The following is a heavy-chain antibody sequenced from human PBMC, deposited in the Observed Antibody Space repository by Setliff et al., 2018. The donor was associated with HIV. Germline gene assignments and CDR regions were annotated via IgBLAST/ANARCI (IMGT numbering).Heavy chain of an antibody. J-gene: IGHJ3*02. D-gene: IGHD5-12*01. CDR3: ARQNYDGNSWDI. V-gene: IGHV1-69*05. CDR2: IIPIFGTA. CDR1: GGTFSSYA. Sequence: SVKVSCKASGGTFSSYAISWVRQAPGQGLEWMGGIIPIFGTANYAQKFQGRVTITTDESTSTAYMELSSLRSEDTAVYYCARQNYDGNSWDIWGQGTMVTVSS.